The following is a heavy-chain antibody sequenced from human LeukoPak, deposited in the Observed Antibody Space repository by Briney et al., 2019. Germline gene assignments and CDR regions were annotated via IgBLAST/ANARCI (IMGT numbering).Heavy chain of an antibody. CDR3: AKGGNYDFWSGYYPLDY. Sequence: GGSLRLSCAASGFTFSSYAMSWVRQAPGKGLEWVSAISGSGGSTYYADSVKGRFTMSRDNSKNTLYLQMNSLRAEDTAVYYCAKGGNYDFWSGYYPLDYWGQGTLVTVSS. J-gene: IGHJ4*02. V-gene: IGHV3-23*01. CDR1: GFTFSSYA. D-gene: IGHD3-3*01. CDR2: ISGSGGST.